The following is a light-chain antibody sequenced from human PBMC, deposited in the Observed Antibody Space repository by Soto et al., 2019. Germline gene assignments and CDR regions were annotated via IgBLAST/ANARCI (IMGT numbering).Light chain of an antibody. CDR1: SSDVGGYSS. CDR3: SSYTTTSTVV. CDR2: DVS. V-gene: IGLV2-14*03. Sequence: QSALTQPASVSGSPGQSITISCTGTSSDVGGYSSVSWYQLYPAKAPKLMIYDVSYRPSGVSHRFSGSRSGNTASLTISGLQAEDEADYYCSSYTTTSTVVFGGGTKLTVL. J-gene: IGLJ3*02.